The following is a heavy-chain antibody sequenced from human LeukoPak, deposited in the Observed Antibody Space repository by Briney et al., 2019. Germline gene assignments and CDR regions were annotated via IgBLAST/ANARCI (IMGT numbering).Heavy chain of an antibody. D-gene: IGHD3-22*01. J-gene: IGHJ3*02. CDR2: IYSGGST. CDR1: GFTVSSNY. V-gene: IGHV3-53*01. CDR3: AREAVSGYYPRGAFDI. Sequence: PGGSLRLSCAASGFTVSSNYMSWVRQAPGKGLEWVSVIYSGGSTYYADSVKGRFTISRDNSKNTLYLQMNSLRAEDTAVYYCAREAVSGYYPRGAFDIWGQGTMVTVSS.